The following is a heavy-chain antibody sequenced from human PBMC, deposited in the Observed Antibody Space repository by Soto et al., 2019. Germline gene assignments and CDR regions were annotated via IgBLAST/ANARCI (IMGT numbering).Heavy chain of an antibody. V-gene: IGHV3-23*01. Sequence: PGGSLRLSCPASVFTFSSYTMSWVRQAPGKGLEWVSAISGSGGSTYSAASVKGRLTISRDNSTNPLYLQMNSLRAEDTAVYYCAKGTSVVAANLAGYWGQGTLVTVSS. CDR2: ISGSGGST. J-gene: IGHJ4*02. D-gene: IGHD2-15*01. CDR3: AKGTSVVAANLAGY. CDR1: VFTFSSYT.